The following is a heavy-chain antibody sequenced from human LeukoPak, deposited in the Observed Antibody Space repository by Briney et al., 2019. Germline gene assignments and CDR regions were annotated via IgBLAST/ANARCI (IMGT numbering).Heavy chain of an antibody. D-gene: IGHD3-22*01. J-gene: IGHJ4*02. CDR3: ARDYDGSDYSVRFEY. Sequence: SETLSLTCSVSGASISGYHWSWIRQPPGKGLEWIGYIYYSGSSGSTNYNPSLKSRVTISVDTSKNQFSLNLNSVTAADTAVYYCARDYDGSDYSVRFEYWGQGTLVTVSS. V-gene: IGHV4-59*01. CDR1: GASISGYH. CDR2: IYYSGSSGST.